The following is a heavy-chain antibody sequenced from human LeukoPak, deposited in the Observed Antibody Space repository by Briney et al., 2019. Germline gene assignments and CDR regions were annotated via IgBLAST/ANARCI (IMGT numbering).Heavy chain of an antibody. Sequence: GGSLRLSCAASGFTFSSYSMNWVRQAPGKGLEWVSSISSSSSYIYYADSVKGRFTISRDNAKNSLYLQMNSLRAEDTAVYYCARASTKRYYFDYWGQGTLVTVSS. CDR2: ISSSSSYI. J-gene: IGHJ4*02. CDR1: GFTFSSYS. V-gene: IGHV3-21*01. D-gene: IGHD5/OR15-5a*01. CDR3: ARASTKRYYFDY.